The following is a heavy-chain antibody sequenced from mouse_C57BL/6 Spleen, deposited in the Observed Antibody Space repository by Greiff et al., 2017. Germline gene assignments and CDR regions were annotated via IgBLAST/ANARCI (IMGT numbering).Heavy chain of an antibody. CDR3: ARTDAAAWFAY. J-gene: IGHJ3*01. CDR2: INPSTGGT. D-gene: IGHD2-3*01. V-gene: IGHV1-42*01. CDR1: GYSFTGYY. Sequence: VQLQQSGPELVKPGASVTISCKASGYSFTGYYMNWVKQSPEKSLEWIGEINPSTGGTTYNQKFKAKATLTVDKSSSTAYMQLKSLTSEDSAVYYCARTDAAAWFAYWGQGTLVTVSA.